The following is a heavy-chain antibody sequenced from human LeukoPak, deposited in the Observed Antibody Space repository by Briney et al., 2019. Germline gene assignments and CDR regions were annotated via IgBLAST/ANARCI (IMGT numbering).Heavy chain of an antibody. CDR2: TRDKLRGYAT. V-gene: IGHV3-72*01. CDR1: GVTLSDHH. D-gene: IGHD6-19*01. CDR3: GKGIYSSGWSYFDY. Sequence: GGSLTLSCAAAGVTLSDHHMDWVRQAPGKGLEWVGRTRDKLRGYATEYAASVKGRFTISRDNSKNTLYLQMNSLRAEDTAVYYCGKGIYSSGWSYFDYWGHGTLVTVSS. J-gene: IGHJ4*01.